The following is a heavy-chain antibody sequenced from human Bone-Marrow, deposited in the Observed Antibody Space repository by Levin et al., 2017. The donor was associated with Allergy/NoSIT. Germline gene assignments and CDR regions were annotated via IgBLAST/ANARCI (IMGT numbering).Heavy chain of an antibody. J-gene: IGHJ6*03. CDR2: IYYTGST. D-gene: IGHD3-10*01. CDR3: ARLPFYGSGSYYSAYSDYMDV. CDR1: GASINSRTYY. V-gene: IGHV4-39*01. Sequence: RTSETLSLTCTVSGASINSRTYYWVWIRQPPGKGLEWIGSIYYTGSTYYNPSLKSRVTISVDTSKNQFSLKLKTVTAADTAVYFCARLPFYGSGSYYSAYSDYMDVWGKGTTVTVSS.